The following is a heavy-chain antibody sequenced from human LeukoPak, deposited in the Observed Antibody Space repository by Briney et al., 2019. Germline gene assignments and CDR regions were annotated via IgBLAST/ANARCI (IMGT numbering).Heavy chain of an antibody. CDR3: AKGGPQFFDY. CDR1: GLTFSSSA. J-gene: IGHJ4*02. V-gene: IGHV3-23*01. D-gene: IGHD5-24*01. CDR2: ISGSGGST. Sequence: GGSLRLSCAASGLTFSSSAMSWVRQAPGKGLEWVSTISGSGGSTYSTDSVKGRFTISRDNSKSTLYLQMNSLRVEDTAIYYCAKGGPQFFDYWGQGTLVTVSS.